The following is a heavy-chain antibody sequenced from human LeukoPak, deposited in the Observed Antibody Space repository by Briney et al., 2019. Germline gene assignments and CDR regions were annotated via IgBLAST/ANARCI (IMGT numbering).Heavy chain of an antibody. CDR1: GFTFSSYA. CDR2: ISYDGSNK. CDR3: ARCPVPYDSSARWFDP. V-gene: IGHV3-30-3*01. D-gene: IGHD3-22*01. Sequence: GRSLRLSCAASGFTFSSYAVHWIRQAPGKGLEWVAVISYDGSNKYYADSVKGRFTISRDNSKNTLYLQMNSLRAEDTAVYYCARCPVPYDSSARWFDPWGQGTLVTVSS. J-gene: IGHJ5*02.